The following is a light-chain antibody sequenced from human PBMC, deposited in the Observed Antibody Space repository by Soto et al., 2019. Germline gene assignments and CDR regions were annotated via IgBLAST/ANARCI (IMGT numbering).Light chain of an antibody. CDR1: QSVSSRY. Sequence: EIELSQSPGTLSGSAGVRATLSCRTSQSVSSRYLAWYLQKPGQAPRFLIYGASSRATGIQDRFSGSGSGTDFTLTISRLEPEDFAVYYCQQYGGTIPITFGQGTRLEIK. CDR3: QQYGGTIPIT. CDR2: GAS. J-gene: IGKJ5*01. V-gene: IGKV3-20*01.